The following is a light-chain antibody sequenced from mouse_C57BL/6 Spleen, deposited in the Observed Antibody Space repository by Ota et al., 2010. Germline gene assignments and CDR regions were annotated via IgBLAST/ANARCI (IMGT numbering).Light chain of an antibody. CDR2: GAS. Sequence: DDVMTHVSHPPSSVSAGEKVTMSCKSSQSLLNSGNQKNYLAWYQQKPGQPPKLLIYGASTRESGVPDRFTGSGSGTDFTLTISSVQAEDLAVYYCHQYLSSLTFGAGTKLELK. CDR3: HQYLSSLT. J-gene: IGKJ5*01. CDR1: QSLLNSGNQKNY. V-gene: IGKV8-28*01.